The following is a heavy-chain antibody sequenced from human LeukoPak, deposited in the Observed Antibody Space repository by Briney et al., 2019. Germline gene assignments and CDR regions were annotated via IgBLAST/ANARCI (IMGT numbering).Heavy chain of an antibody. J-gene: IGHJ6*02. CDR1: GYTFTGYY. Sequence: ASVKVSCKASGYTFTGYYMHWVRQAPGQGLEWMGWINPNSGGTNYAQKFQGRVTMTRDTSISTAYMELSRLRSDDTAVYYCARDIVVVPAAILGFYYYYYGMDVWGQGTTVTVSS. CDR3: ARDIVVVPAAILGFYYYYYGMDV. D-gene: IGHD2-2*02. CDR2: INPNSGGT. V-gene: IGHV1-2*02.